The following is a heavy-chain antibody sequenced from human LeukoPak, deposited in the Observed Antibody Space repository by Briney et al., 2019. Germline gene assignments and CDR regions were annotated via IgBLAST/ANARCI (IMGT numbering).Heavy chain of an antibody. V-gene: IGHV3-66*01. CDR3: ARDETSYYDFWSGYYIPGFDP. J-gene: IGHJ5*02. CDR2: IYSGGST. CDR1: GFTVSSNY. Sequence: GGSLRLSCAASGFTVSSNYMSWVRQAPGKGLEWVSVIYSGGSTYYADSVKDRFTISRDNSKNSLYLQMNSLRDEDTAVYHCARDETSYYDFWSGYYIPGFDPWGQGTLVTVSS. D-gene: IGHD3-3*01.